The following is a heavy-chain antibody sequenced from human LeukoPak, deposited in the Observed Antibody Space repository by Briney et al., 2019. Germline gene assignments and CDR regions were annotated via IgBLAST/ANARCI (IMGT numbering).Heavy chain of an antibody. J-gene: IGHJ6*03. Sequence: ASVKVSCKASGYTFTGYYMHWVRQAPGQGLEWMGWISAYNGNTNYAQKLQGRVTMTTDTSTSTAYMELRSLRSEDTAVYYCARGFRITIFYYYYMDVWGKGTTVTVSS. CDR2: ISAYNGNT. CDR1: GYTFTGYY. CDR3: ARGFRITIFYYYYMDV. V-gene: IGHV1-18*04. D-gene: IGHD3-3*01.